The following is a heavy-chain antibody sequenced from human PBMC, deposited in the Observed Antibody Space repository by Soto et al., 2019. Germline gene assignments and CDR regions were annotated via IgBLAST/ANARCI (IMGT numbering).Heavy chain of an antibody. J-gene: IGHJ5*02. D-gene: IGHD3-22*01. Sequence: SETLSLTCTVSGGSISSSSYYWGWIRQPPGRGLEWIGSIYYSGSTYYNPSLKSRVTISVDTSKNQFSLKLSSVTAADTAVYYCAREVLKTPHSHYDSSGYYLGNCFDTWGQGTLVTVSS. CDR2: IYYSGST. CDR3: AREVLKTPHSHYDSSGYYLGNCFDT. V-gene: IGHV4-39*01. CDR1: GGSISSSSYY.